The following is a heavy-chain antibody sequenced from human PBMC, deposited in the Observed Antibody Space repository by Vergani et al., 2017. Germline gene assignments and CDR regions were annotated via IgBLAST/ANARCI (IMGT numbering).Heavy chain of an antibody. V-gene: IGHV1-18*01. CDR3: ARSRWGFTVITQFVLDY. CDR2: ISAYNGNT. D-gene: IGHD4-17*01. CDR1: GYTFTSYG. Sequence: QVQLVQSGAEVKKPGASVKVSFNASGYTFTSYGISWVRQASGQGLEWMELISAYNGNTNYAQKLQGRVTMTTDTSTSTAYMELRSLRPEDTAVNYFARSRWGFTVITQFVLDYWDQGTLVTVSS. J-gene: IGHJ4*02.